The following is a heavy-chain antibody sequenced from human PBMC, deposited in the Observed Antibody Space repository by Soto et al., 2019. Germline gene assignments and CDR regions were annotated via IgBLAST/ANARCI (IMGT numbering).Heavy chain of an antibody. J-gene: IGHJ5*02. CDR3: AWSGSDYSTFDP. CDR1: GYTFTRNA. V-gene: IGHV1-3*01. D-gene: IGHD3-10*01. Sequence: QVQLVQSGAEVKKPGASVKVSCKASGYTFTRNAIHWVRQAPGQRLEWIGRIKAGNGDTKYSQKFQESGSITRDTAASAASMELRTLGSEATSVDYCAWSGSDYSTFDPWGQGTLVTVSS. CDR2: IKAGNGDT.